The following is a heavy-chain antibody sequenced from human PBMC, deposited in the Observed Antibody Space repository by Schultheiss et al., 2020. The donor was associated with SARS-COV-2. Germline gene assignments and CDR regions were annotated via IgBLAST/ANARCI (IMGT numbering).Heavy chain of an antibody. CDR3: ARSVAAGIFLDY. V-gene: IGHV4-30-4*01. CDR1: GGPISRGDSY. Sequence: SETLSLTCSVSGGPISRGDSYWTWVRQSPGKGLEWIGYIYYSGSTYYNPSLKSRVTISVDTSKNQFSLKLSSVTAADTAVYYCARSVAAGIFLDYWGQGTLITVSS. D-gene: IGHD6-13*01. CDR2: IYYSGST. J-gene: IGHJ4*02.